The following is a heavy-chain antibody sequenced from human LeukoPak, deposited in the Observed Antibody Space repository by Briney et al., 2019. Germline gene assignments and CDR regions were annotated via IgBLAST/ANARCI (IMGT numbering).Heavy chain of an antibody. CDR3: ARGGGLERFDY. V-gene: IGHV1-69*13. CDR2: IIPIFGTA. J-gene: IGHJ4*02. D-gene: IGHD1-1*01. Sequence: GASAKVSCKASGYTFTSYGISWVRQAPGQGLEWTGGIIPIFGTANYAQKFQGRVTITADESTSTAYMELSSLRSEDTAVYYCARGGGLERFDYWGQGTLVTVSS. CDR1: GYTFTSYG.